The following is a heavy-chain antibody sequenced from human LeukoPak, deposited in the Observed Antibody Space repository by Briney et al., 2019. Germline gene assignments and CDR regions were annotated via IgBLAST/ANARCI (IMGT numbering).Heavy chain of an antibody. V-gene: IGHV4-39*01. CDR2: IYYSGST. D-gene: IGHD3-3*01. CDR1: GGSISSSSYY. CDR3: ARHRTIFGVVIIWFDP. J-gene: IGHJ5*02. Sequence: PSETLSLTCTVSGGSISSSSYYWGWIRQPPGKGVEWIGRIYYSGSTYYNPSLKSRVTISVDTSKNQFSLKLSSVTAADTAVYYCARHRTIFGVVIIWFDPWGQGTLVTVSS.